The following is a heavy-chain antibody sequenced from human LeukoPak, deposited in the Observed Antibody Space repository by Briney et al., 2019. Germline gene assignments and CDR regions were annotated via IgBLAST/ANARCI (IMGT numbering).Heavy chain of an antibody. CDR2: ISAYNGNT. Sequence: ASVKVSCKASGYTFTSYGISWVRQAPGQGLEWMGWISAYNGNTNYAQKLQGRVTMTTDTSTSTAYMELRSLRSEDTAVYYCATNDPYCSGGSCTPYYYYYMDVWGKGTTVTVSS. V-gene: IGHV1-18*01. CDR1: GYTFTSYG. J-gene: IGHJ6*03. CDR3: ATNDPYCSGGSCTPYYYYYMDV. D-gene: IGHD2-15*01.